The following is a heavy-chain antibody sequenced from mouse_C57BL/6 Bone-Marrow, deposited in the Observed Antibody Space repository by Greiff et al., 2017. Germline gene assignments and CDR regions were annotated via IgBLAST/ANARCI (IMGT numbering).Heavy chain of an antibody. J-gene: IGHJ3*01. D-gene: IGHD1-1*01. CDR1: GYTFTDYE. V-gene: IGHV1-15*01. Sequence: VQRVESVAELVRPGASVTLSCKASGYTFTDYEMHWVKQTPVHGLEWIGAIDPETGGTAYNQKFKVKAILTADKSSSTAYLELRSLTSEDSAVYYGNRITTEGRAYWGQGTLVTVSA. CDR3: NRITTEGRAY. CDR2: IDPETGGT.